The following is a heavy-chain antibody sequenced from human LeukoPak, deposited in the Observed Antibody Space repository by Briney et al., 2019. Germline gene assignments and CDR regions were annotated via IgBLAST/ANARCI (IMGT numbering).Heavy chain of an antibody. J-gene: IGHJ6*02. CDR1: GGSISNTNFY. Sequence: PETLSLTCIVSGGSISNTNFYWAWIRQPPGKGLEWIGNIYYAGITSYNPSLKSRVTISVDTSKSQFSLRLTSVTAADTAVYYCARQVPGPYNYYGMDVWGQGTTVTVSS. CDR2: IYYAGIT. V-gene: IGHV4-39*01. CDR3: ARQVPGPYNYYGMDV.